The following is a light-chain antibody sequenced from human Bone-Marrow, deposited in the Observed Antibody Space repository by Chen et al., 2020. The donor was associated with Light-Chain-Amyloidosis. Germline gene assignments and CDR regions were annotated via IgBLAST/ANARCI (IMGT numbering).Light chain of an antibody. V-gene: IGKV1-39*01. CDR2: AAS. CDR3: QQSYDSPRT. Sequence: DIQMTQSPSSLSASVGDRVTITCRESLSIGNYLNWYQQKPGKAPRLVIYAASSLQSGVPSRFSGIGSGTDFTLTIGTLQPEDFATYYCQQSYDSPRTFGQGTKVEIK. J-gene: IGKJ1*01. CDR1: LSIGNY.